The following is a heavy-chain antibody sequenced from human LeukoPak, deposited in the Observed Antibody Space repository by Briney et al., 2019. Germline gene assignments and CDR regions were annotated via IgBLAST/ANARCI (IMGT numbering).Heavy chain of an antibody. CDR1: GFTFSSYS. D-gene: IGHD2-2*01. Sequence: SGGSLRLSCAASGFTFSSYSMNWVRQAPGKGLEWVSSISSSSSYIYYADSVKGRFTISRDNAKNSLYLQMNSLRAEDTAVYYCARLNIVVVPAANFIDYWGQGTLVTVSS. J-gene: IGHJ4*02. V-gene: IGHV3-21*01. CDR3: ARLNIVVVPAANFIDY. CDR2: ISSSSSYI.